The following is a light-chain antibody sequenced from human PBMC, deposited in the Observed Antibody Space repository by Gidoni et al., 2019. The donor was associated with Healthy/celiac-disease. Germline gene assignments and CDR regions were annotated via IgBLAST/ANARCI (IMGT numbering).Light chain of an antibody. CDR2: AA. V-gene: IGKV1-39*01. J-gene: IGKJ2*01. CDR3: QQSNSTLYT. Sequence: DIQMTQSPSSLSASVGDRVTITCRASQSISSYLNWSQQKPGKAPELLIYAADFTLTISSLQPEDFATYYYQQSNSTLYTFGQGTKLEIK. CDR1: QSISSY.